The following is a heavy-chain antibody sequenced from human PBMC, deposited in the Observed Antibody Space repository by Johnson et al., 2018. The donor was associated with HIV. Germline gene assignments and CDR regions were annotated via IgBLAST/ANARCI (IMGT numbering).Heavy chain of an antibody. J-gene: IGHJ3*02. CDR3: AQEKSSGWSFHAFDI. CDR1: GFTFSSYG. Sequence: QVQLVESGGGVVQPGGSLRLSCVASGFTFSSYGMHWVRQAPGKGLEWVAFIRYDGSIQYYTDSVKGRFTISRDNSRNTLYLQMNSLRVEDTAMYYCAQEKSSGWSFHAFDIWGQGTMVTVSS. CDR2: IRYDGSIQ. V-gene: IGHV3-30*02. D-gene: IGHD6-19*01.